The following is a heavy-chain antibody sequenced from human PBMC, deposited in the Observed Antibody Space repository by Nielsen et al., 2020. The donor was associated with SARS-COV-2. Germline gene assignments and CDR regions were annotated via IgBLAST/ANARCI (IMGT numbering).Heavy chain of an antibody. J-gene: IGHJ3*02. V-gene: IGHV1-18*01. CDR2: ISGYDGNA. Sequence: ASVKVSCKVSGGNFNSFAITWVRQAPGQGLECMGWISGYDGNANSAQKFKGRVSMTIETSTRTAYMELRSLRSDDTAVYYCARDHYYDTGNSGRDDGLDIWGQGTMVTVSS. CDR3: ARDHYYDTGNSGRDDGLDI. CDR1: GGNFNSFA. D-gene: IGHD3-16*01.